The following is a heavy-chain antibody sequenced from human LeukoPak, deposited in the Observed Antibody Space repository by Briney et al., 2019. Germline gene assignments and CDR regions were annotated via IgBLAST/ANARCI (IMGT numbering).Heavy chain of an antibody. Sequence: GGSLRLSCAASGFTFNNYGMHWVRQAPGKGLEWVAIMWYNGGNKHYADSVKGRFTISRDNSKSTLYLQMNSLRAEDTAVYYCARGTGAYFYRMDVWGQGTTVTVSS. J-gene: IGHJ6*02. CDR2: MWYNGGNK. CDR3: ARGTGAYFYRMDV. D-gene: IGHD7-27*01. V-gene: IGHV3-33*01. CDR1: GFTFNNYG.